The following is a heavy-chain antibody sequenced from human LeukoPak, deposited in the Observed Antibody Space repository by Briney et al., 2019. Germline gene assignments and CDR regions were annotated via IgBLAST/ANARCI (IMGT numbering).Heavy chain of an antibody. V-gene: IGHV1-2*04. Sequence: ASVKVSCKASGYTFTGYYMHWVRQAPGQGLEWMGWINPNSGGTNYAQKFQGWVTMTRDTSISTAYMELSRLRSDDTAVYYCARDQLLWFGEFIGAFDIWGQGTMVTVSS. CDR3: ARDQLLWFGEFIGAFDI. J-gene: IGHJ3*02. CDR2: INPNSGGT. D-gene: IGHD3-10*01. CDR1: GYTFTGYY.